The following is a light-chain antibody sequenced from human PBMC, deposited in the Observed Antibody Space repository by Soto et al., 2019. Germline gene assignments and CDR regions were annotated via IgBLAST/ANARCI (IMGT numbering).Light chain of an antibody. CDR3: SSYAGSSIVV. V-gene: IGLV2-14*03. CDR2: AVS. J-gene: IGLJ2*01. CDR1: SSDVGGYNY. Sequence: QSVLTQPASVSGSPGQSITISCTGTSSDVGGYNYVSWYQQHPGKAPKLMIYAVSNRPSGVSNRFSGSKSGNTASLTISGLQAEDEADYYCSSYAGSSIVVFGGGTKLTVL.